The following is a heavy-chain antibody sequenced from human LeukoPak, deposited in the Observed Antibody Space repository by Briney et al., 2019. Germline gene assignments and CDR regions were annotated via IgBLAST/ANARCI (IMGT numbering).Heavy chain of an antibody. Sequence: GASVKVSCKASGYTFTGYYMHWVRQAPGQGLEWMGWISAYNGNTNYAQKLQGRVTMTTDTSTSTAYMELRSLRSDDTAVYYCARDLLVSSGWYGNDAFDIWGQGTMVTVSS. CDR1: GYTFTGYY. J-gene: IGHJ3*02. V-gene: IGHV1-18*04. CDR2: ISAYNGNT. CDR3: ARDLLVSSGWYGNDAFDI. D-gene: IGHD6-19*01.